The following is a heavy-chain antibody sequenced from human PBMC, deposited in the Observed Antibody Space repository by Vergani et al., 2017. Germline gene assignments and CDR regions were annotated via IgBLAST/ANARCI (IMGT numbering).Heavy chain of an antibody. CDR1: GFTFIMHA. D-gene: IGHD6-19*01. CDR2: ISGSDRRT. J-gene: IGHJ3*02. Sequence: EVQLLESGGDLVQPGGSLRLSCAASGFTFIMHAMSWVRQAPGKGLEWVSTISGSDRRTHYADSVKGRFTISRENSKNTLCLHMNSLRPEETAVYYCAKVGRSEVAGTFGAFDIWGQGTMVTVSS. CDR3: AKVGRSEVAGTFGAFDI. V-gene: IGHV3-23*01.